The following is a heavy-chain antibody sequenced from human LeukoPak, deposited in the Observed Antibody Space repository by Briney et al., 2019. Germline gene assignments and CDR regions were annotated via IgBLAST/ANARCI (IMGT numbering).Heavy chain of an antibody. Sequence: GGSLRLSCAASGFTFSSYRMNWVRQAPGKGLEWVSSISSSSSYIYYADSVKGRFTIPRDNAKNSLYLQMNSLRAEYTAVYYCARDPGLSGWYPVFDYWGQGTLVTVSS. V-gene: IGHV3-21*01. J-gene: IGHJ4*02. CDR3: ARDPGLSGWYPVFDY. CDR2: ISSSSSYI. D-gene: IGHD6-19*01. CDR1: GFTFSSYR.